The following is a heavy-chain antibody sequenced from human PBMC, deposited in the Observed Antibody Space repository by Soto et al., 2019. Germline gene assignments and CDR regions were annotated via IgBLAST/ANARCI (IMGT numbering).Heavy chain of an antibody. D-gene: IGHD3-10*01. CDR1: GYTFTGYY. CDR3: ARARGSGSYLPSYYYYYGMDV. V-gene: IGHV1-2*04. CDR2: INPNSGGT. Sequence: QVQLVQSGAEVKKPGASVKVSCKASGYTFTGYYMHWVRQAPGQGLEWMGWINPNSGGTNYAQKFQGWVTMTRDTSISTAYMELSRLRSDDTAVYYCARARGSGSYLPSYYYYYGMDVWGQGTTVTVSS. J-gene: IGHJ6*02.